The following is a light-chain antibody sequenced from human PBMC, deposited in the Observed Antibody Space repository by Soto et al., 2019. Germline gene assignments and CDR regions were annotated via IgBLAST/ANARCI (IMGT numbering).Light chain of an antibody. Sequence: QSALTQPASVSGSPGQSITISCTGTSSDVGGYNYVSWYQQHTDKAPKLMIYEVSNRPSGVSNRFSGSKSGNTASLTISGLQAEDEADYYCSSYTSSSTPYVFGTGTKVTVL. CDR3: SSYTSSSTPYV. J-gene: IGLJ1*01. V-gene: IGLV2-14*01. CDR2: EVS. CDR1: SSDVGGYNY.